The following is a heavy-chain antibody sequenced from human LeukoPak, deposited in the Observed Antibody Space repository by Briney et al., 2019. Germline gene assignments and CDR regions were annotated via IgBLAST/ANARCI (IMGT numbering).Heavy chain of an antibody. CDR3: TSALGYCSGGSCHAHY. CDR1: GLTFRNYW. J-gene: IGHJ4*02. D-gene: IGHD2-15*01. V-gene: IGHV3-7*01. Sequence: GGSLRLSCVASGLTFRNYWMSWVRQAPGKGLEWVANIKQDGSETHYVDSVKGRFTISRDNAKNSLYLQMNSLRAEDTAVYYCTSALGYCSGGSCHAHYWGQGTLVTVSS. CDR2: IKQDGSET.